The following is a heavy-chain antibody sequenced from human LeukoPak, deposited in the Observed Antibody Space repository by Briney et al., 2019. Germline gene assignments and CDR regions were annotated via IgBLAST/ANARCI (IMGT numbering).Heavy chain of an antibody. J-gene: IGHJ4*02. Sequence: QTGGSLRLSCAASGFTFSSYGRHWVRQAPGKGLEWVAFIRYDGSNKYYADSVKGRFTISRDNSKNTLYLQMNSLRAEDTAVYYCAKDYGAVTAWFDYWGQGTLVTVSS. CDR2: IRYDGSNK. CDR3: AKDYGAVTAWFDY. D-gene: IGHD4-11*01. V-gene: IGHV3-30*02. CDR1: GFTFSSYG.